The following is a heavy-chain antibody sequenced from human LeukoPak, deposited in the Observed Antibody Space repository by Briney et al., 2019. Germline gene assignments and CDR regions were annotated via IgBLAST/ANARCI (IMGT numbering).Heavy chain of an antibody. V-gene: IGHV4-34*01. D-gene: IGHD1-20*01. CDR1: GGSFSGYY. J-gene: IGHJ4*02. CDR2: INHSGST. Sequence: PSETLSLTCAVYGGSFSGYYWSWIRQPPGKGLEWIGEINHSGSTNYNPSLKSRVTISVDTSKNQFSLKLSSVTAADTAVYYCARGGGRRFNWNYVDYWGQGTLVTVSS. CDR3: ARGGGRRFNWNYVDY.